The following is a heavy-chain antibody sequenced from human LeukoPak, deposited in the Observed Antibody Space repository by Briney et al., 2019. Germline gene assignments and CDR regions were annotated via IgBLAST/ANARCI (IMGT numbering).Heavy chain of an antibody. CDR2: IEQNGNEK. V-gene: IGHV3-7*01. Sequence: PGGSLRLSCAASGFTFSSYAMSWVRQAPGKGLEWVANIEQNGNEKYYVDSVKGRFTISRDNANNSLYLQMNGLRAEDTAVYYCAIAYGLDVWGQGTTVAVSS. CDR3: AIAYGLDV. CDR1: GFTFSSYA. J-gene: IGHJ6*02.